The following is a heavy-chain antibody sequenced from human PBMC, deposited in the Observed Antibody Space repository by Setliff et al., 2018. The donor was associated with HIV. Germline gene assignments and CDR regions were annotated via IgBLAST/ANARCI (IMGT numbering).Heavy chain of an antibody. Sequence: SETLSLTCTVSGGSISSYYWTWIRQPPGKGLEWIGFVYSTGSINYSPSFRGRLTISLDTSENQFSLHLTSVTAADTAIYYCARVGHYFDAFDIWGQGTMVTVSS. J-gene: IGHJ3*02. CDR3: ARVGHYFDAFDI. D-gene: IGHD3-22*01. CDR1: GGSISSYY. CDR2: VYSTGSI. V-gene: IGHV4-59*08.